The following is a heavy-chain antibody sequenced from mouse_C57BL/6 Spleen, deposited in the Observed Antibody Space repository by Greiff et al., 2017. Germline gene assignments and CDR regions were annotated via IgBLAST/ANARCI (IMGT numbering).Heavy chain of an antibody. CDR3: ARGDSNYFYAMDY. D-gene: IGHD2-5*01. J-gene: IGHJ4*01. CDR1: GYTFTSYW. V-gene: IGHV1-61*01. Sequence: QVQLQQSGAELVRPGSSVKLSCKASGYTFTSYWMDWVKQRPGQGLEWIGNIYPSDSETHYNQKFKDKATLTVDKSSSTAYMQLSSLTSEDSAVYYCARGDSNYFYAMDYWGQGTSVTVSS. CDR2: IYPSDSET.